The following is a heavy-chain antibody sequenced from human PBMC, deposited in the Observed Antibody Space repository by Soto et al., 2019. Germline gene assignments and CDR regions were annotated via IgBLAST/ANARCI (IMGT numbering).Heavy chain of an antibody. CDR3: ARYHSSGWCY. Sequence: GESLNLSFEVSGYSFTIYWMSWVRQMPGKGLEWMGRIDPSDSYTNYSPSFQGHVTISADKSISTAYLQWSSLKASDTAMYYRARYHSSGWCYWGQGTLVTVS. CDR2: IDPSDSYT. CDR1: GYSFTIYW. D-gene: IGHD6-19*01. J-gene: IGHJ4*02. V-gene: IGHV5-10-1*01.